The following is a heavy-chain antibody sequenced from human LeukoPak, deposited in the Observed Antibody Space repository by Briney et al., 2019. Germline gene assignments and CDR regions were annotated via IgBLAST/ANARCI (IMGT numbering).Heavy chain of an antibody. CDR3: ARVPGPNWFDP. CDR1: GYSISSGYY. CDR2: MYHSEST. V-gene: IGHV4-38-2*02. J-gene: IGHJ5*02. Sequence: PSETLSLTCTVSGYSISSGYYWGWIRQPPGKGLEWIGSMYHSESTYYNPSLKSRVIISVDTSKNQFSLKLSSVTAADTAVYYCARVPGPNWFDPWGQGTLVTVSS.